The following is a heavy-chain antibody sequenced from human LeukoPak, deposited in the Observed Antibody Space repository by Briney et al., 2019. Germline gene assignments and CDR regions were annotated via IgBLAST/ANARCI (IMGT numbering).Heavy chain of an antibody. CDR3: ARGLDSSGYYQGEDY. Sequence: PGGSLRFSCAASGFTVSSNYMSWVRQAPGKGLEWVSVIYSGGSTYYADSVKGRFTISRDNSKNTLYLQMNSLRAEDTAVYYCARGLDSSGYYQGEDYWGQGTLVTVSS. D-gene: IGHD3-22*01. CDR1: GFTVSSNY. J-gene: IGHJ4*02. CDR2: IYSGGST. V-gene: IGHV3-53*01.